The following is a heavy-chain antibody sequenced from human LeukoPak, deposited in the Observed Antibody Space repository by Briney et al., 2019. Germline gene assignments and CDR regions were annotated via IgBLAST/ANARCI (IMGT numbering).Heavy chain of an antibody. CDR1: GYTFTSYD. D-gene: IGHD2-15*01. Sequence: ASVKVSCKASGYTFTSYDINWVRQATGQGLEWMGWMNPNSGNTGYAQKFQGRVTMTRDMSTSTVYMELSSLRSEDTAVYYCARDTARYCSGGSCLDYWGQGTLVTVSS. J-gene: IGHJ4*02. CDR2: MNPNSGNT. CDR3: ARDTARYCSGGSCLDY. V-gene: IGHV1-8*01.